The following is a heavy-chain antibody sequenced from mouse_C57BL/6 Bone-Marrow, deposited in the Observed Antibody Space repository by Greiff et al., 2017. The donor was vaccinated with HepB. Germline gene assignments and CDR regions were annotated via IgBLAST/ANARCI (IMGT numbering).Heavy chain of an antibody. CDR1: GFSLTSYA. V-gene: IGHV2-9-1*01. D-gene: IGHD2-4*01. CDR3: ARFYYDYDVGWFAY. Sequence: VQLVESGPGLVAPSQSLSITCTVSGFSLTSYAISWVRQPPGKGLEWLGVIWTGGGTNYNSALKSRLSISKDNSKSQVFLKMNSLQTDDTARYYCARFYYDYDVGWFAYWGQGTLVTVSA. CDR2: IWTGGGT. J-gene: IGHJ3*01.